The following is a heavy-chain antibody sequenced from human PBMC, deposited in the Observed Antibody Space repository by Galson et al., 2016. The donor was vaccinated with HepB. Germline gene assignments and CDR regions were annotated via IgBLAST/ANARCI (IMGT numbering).Heavy chain of an antibody. V-gene: IGHV3-9*01. D-gene: IGHD3-16*02. J-gene: IGHJ4*02. CDR1: GFNFKEYA. CDR3: AKVRRNTHYLDY. CDR2: ISWNRATI. Sequence: SLRLSCAVSGFNFKEYAMHWVRHAPGKGLEWVSGISWNRATIGYADSVRGRFTISRDNANNSLYLQMHSLRADDTALYFCAKVRRNTHYLDYWGQGTLVTVAS.